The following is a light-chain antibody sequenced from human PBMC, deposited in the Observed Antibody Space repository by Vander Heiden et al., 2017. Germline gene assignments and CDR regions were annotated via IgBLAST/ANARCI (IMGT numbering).Light chain of an antibody. CDR1: SSDVGSYDV. CDR3: CSYAGSSTWV. Sequence: VCGVLVRSVTIYCTGTSSDVGSYDVVSWYQQHPGKAPKLMIYEGSKRPSGVANRFSGSKSGNTASLTISGLQAEDDADYYCCSYAGSSTWVFGGGTKLTVL. CDR2: EGS. V-gene: IGLV2-23*01. J-gene: IGLJ3*02.